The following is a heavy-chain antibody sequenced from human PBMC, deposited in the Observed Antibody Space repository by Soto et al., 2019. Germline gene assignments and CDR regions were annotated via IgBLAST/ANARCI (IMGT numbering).Heavy chain of an antibody. V-gene: IGHV3-23*01. CDR1: GFTFSSYA. Sequence: AGGSLRLSRGGSGFTFSSYAMSWGRPAPGKGLEWVSAISGSGGSTYYADSVKGRFTISRDNSMNTLYLQMNSLRAEDTAVYYCAKEGTTVTTNIDYWGQGTLVTVSS. CDR3: AKEGTTVTTNIDY. CDR2: ISGSGGST. J-gene: IGHJ4*02. D-gene: IGHD4-17*01.